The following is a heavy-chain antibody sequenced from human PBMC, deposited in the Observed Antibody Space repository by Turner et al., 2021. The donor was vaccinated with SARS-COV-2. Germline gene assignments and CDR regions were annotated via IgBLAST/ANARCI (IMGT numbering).Heavy chain of an antibody. CDR2: IYYSGST. CDR1: GGSISRYY. Sequence: QVQLQESGPGLVKPSETLSVPCTVVGGSISRYYWSWIRQPPGKGLEWIRYIYYSGSTNYNPSLRSRVTISVDTSKNQFSLRLSSVTAADTAVYYCAGLNVDTPYYGMDVWGQGTTVTVSS. V-gene: IGHV4-59*12. D-gene: IGHD5-18*01. CDR3: AGLNVDTPYYGMDV. J-gene: IGHJ6*02.